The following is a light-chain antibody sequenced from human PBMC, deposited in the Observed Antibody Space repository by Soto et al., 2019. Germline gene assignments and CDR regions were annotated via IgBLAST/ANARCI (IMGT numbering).Light chain of an antibody. CDR2: GTT. V-gene: IGLV7-43*01. J-gene: IGLJ1*01. Sequence: QCLGNLKPSLTVSPGATFTLTCASSIGAVTSGFFPNCFQQKPGQAPRPLIFGTTNRHSWTPARFSGSLLGGKAALTLSGVQPEDEADYYCMLYFDGGRRGVFGTGTKVTVL. CDR1: IGAVTSGFF. CDR3: MLYFDGGRRGV.